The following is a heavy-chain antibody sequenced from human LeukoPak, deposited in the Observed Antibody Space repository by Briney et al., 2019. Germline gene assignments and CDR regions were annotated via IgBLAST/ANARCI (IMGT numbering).Heavy chain of an antibody. J-gene: IGHJ3*02. CDR3: ARPTDYYDSSGFLEAFDI. Sequence: SETLSLICTVSGGSISSSSYYWGWIRQPPGKGLEWIGSIYYSGSTYYNPSLKSRVTISVDTSKNQFSLKLSSVTAADTAVYYCARPTDYYDSSGFLEAFDIWGQGTMVTVSS. CDR2: IYYSGST. CDR1: GGSISSSSYY. D-gene: IGHD3-22*01. V-gene: IGHV4-39*01.